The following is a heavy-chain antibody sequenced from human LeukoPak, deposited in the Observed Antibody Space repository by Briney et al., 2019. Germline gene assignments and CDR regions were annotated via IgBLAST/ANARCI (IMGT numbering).Heavy chain of an antibody. Sequence: GASVKVSCKASGYTFTNYGISWVRQAPGQGLEWMGGIIPIFDTANYAQKFQGRVTITADESTTTAYMELSSLRSDDTAVYYCARGDYYDFRRGAFDIWGQGTLVTVSS. CDR2: IIPIFDTA. V-gene: IGHV1-69*13. CDR3: ARGDYYDFRRGAFDI. J-gene: IGHJ3*02. D-gene: IGHD3-3*01. CDR1: GYTFTNYG.